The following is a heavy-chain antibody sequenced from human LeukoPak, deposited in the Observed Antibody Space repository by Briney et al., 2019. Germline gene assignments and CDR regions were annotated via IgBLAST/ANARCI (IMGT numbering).Heavy chain of an antibody. D-gene: IGHD6-19*01. J-gene: IGHJ4*02. Sequence: GGSLRLSCAASGFTFDDYAMHWVRHAPGKGLEWVSGISWNSGSIGYADSVKGRFTISRDNAKNSLYLQMNSLRAEDTALYYCAKGYSSGWFDYRGQGTLVTVSS. V-gene: IGHV3-9*01. CDR2: ISWNSGSI. CDR1: GFTFDDYA. CDR3: AKGYSSGWFDY.